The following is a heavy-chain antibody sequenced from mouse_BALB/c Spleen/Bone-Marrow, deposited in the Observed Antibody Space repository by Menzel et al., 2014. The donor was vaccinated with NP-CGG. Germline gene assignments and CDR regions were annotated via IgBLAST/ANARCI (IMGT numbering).Heavy chain of an antibody. J-gene: IGHJ3*01. CDR2: IRLRSNNYAT. V-gene: IGHV6-6*02. CDR1: GFTFSNYW. Sequence: EVKLVESGGGLVQPGGSMKLSCVASGFTFSNYWMNWVRQSPEKGLEWVAEIRLRSNNYATHYAESVKGRFTISRDDSKSSVYLQMNNLRAEDTGIYYCTTGFAYWGQGTLVTVSA. CDR3: TTGFAY.